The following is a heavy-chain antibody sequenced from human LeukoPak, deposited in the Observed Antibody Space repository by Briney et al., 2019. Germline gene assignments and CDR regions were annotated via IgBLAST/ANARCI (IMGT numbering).Heavy chain of an antibody. CDR3: AREWYYYDSSGYYYLFDS. V-gene: IGHV3-53*01. D-gene: IGHD3-22*01. J-gene: IGHJ4*02. Sequence: PGGSLRLSCAASGFTVSSNYMSWVRQAPGKGLEWVAVIYSGGSKYYADASKGRFTISRDNSKNTLYFQMNSLRAEDTAVYYCAREWYYYDSSGYYYLFDSWGPGTLVTVSS. CDR2: IYSGGSK. CDR1: GFTVSSNY.